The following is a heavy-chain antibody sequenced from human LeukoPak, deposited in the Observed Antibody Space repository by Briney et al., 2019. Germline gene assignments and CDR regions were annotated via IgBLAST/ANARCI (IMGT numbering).Heavy chain of an antibody. J-gene: IGHJ1*01. CDR3: ARALVPAAINGAEYFQH. CDR1: GFTFSSYA. CDR2: ISYDGSNK. D-gene: IGHD2-2*01. Sequence: PGGSLRLSCAASGFTFSSYAMHWVRQAPGKGLEWVAVISYDGSNKYYADSVKGRFTISRDNSKNTLYLQMNSLRAEDTAVYYCARALVPAAINGAEYFQHWGQGTLVTVSS. V-gene: IGHV3-30*01.